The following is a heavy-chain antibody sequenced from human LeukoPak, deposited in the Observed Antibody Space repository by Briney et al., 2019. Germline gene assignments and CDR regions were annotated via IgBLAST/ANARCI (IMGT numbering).Heavy chain of an antibody. Sequence: PSETLSLTCAVYGGSFSGYYWSWIRQPPGKGLEWIGEINHSGSTNYNPSLKSRVTISVDTSKNQFSLKLSSVTAADTAVYYCARQGRDAGGRYFDYWGQGTLVTVSS. CDR2: INHSGST. V-gene: IGHV4-34*01. CDR1: GGSFSGYY. CDR3: ARQGRDAGGRYFDY. J-gene: IGHJ4*02. D-gene: IGHD3-16*01.